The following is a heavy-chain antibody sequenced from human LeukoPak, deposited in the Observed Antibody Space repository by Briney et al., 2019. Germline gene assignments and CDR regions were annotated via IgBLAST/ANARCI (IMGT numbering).Heavy chain of an antibody. Sequence: PGGSLRLSCAASGFTFSNYWMSWVRQAPGKGLEWVAKIKEDGSEKYYVDSVKGRFPISRDNAKNSLYLEMNSLRAEDTAVYYCARDRATPVTPGYFQHWGQGTLVTVSS. CDR3: ARDRATPVTPGYFQH. D-gene: IGHD4-23*01. J-gene: IGHJ1*01. V-gene: IGHV3-7*01. CDR2: IKEDGSEK. CDR1: GFTFSNYW.